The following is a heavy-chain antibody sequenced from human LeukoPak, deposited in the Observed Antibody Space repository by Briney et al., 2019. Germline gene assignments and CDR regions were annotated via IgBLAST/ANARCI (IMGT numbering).Heavy chain of an antibody. CDR2: IKKDGSEK. CDR3: AELGITMIGGV. J-gene: IGHJ6*03. D-gene: IGHD3-10*02. CDR1: GFTFSSYW. Sequence: PGGSLRLSCAASGFTFSSYWMSWGRQAPGRGLEWVANIKKDGSEKYYVDSVKGRFTISRDNAKNSLYLQMNSLRAEDTAVYYCAELGITMIGGVWGKGTTVPISS. V-gene: IGHV3-7*01.